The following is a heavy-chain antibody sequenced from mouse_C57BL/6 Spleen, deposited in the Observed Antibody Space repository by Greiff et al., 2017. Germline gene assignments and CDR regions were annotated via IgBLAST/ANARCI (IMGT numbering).Heavy chain of an antibody. Sequence: VQLQQSGAELVRPGASVTLSCKASGYTFTDYEMHWVKQTPVHGLEWIGAIDPETGGTAYNQKFKGKAILTADKSSSTAYMELRSLTSEDSAVYYCTSGAQLRPLCDYWGQGTTLTVSS. CDR3: TSGAQLRPLCDY. D-gene: IGHD2-12*01. CDR1: GYTFTDYE. J-gene: IGHJ2*01. V-gene: IGHV1-15*01. CDR2: IDPETGGT.